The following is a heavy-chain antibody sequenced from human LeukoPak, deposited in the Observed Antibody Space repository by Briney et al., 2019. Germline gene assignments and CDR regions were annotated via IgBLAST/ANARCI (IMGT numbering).Heavy chain of an antibody. CDR2: INHSGST. CDR1: GGSFSGYY. V-gene: IGHV4-34*01. Sequence: PSETLSLTCAVYGGSFSGYYWSWIRQPPGKGLEWIGEINHSGSTNYNPSPKSRVTISVDTSKNQLSLKLSSVTAADTAVYYCARLGGMATIDYWGQGTLVTVSS. CDR3: ARLGGMATIDY. J-gene: IGHJ4*02. D-gene: IGHD5-24*01.